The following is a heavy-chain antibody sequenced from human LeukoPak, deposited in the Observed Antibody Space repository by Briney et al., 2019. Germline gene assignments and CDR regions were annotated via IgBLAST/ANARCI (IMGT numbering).Heavy chain of an antibody. V-gene: IGHV3-23*01. CDR3: AKDLVSGDWYWRGFDS. CDR1: GFTFNSYV. D-gene: IGHD6-19*01. Sequence: GGSLRLSCAASGFTFNSYVMSWVRQAPGKGLEWVSAIGGSGARAYYADSVRGRFTISRDNSKNTVYLQLNSLRGEDTAVYYCAKDLVSGDWYWRGFDSWGQGTLVTVSS. J-gene: IGHJ4*02. CDR2: IGGSGARA.